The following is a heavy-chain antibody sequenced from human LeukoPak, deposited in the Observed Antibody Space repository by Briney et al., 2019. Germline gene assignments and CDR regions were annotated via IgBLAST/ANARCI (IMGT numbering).Heavy chain of an antibody. CDR1: GYTFTGYY. V-gene: IGHV1-2*02. Sequence: ASVKVSCKASGYTFTGYYMHWVRQAPGQGLEWMGWINPNSGGTNYAQKFQGRVTMTRDTSISTAYMELSRLRSEDTAVYYGARGGGSYYYDSSGYYYGDYWGQGTLVTVSS. J-gene: IGHJ4*02. CDR3: ARGGGSYYYDSSGYYYGDY. CDR2: INPNSGGT. D-gene: IGHD3-22*01.